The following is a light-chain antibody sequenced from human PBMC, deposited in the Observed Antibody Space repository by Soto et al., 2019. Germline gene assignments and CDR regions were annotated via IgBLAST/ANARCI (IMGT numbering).Light chain of an antibody. CDR1: SSDVGGYNY. CDR2: DVS. J-gene: IGLJ1*01. CDR3: SPYGGNYNYV. Sequence: QSALTQPRSVSGSPGQSFTISCTGTSSDVGGYNYVSWYQQNPGKAPKLMLYDVSERPSGVPDRFSGSKSGNTASLTISGLQAEDEAHYYCSPYGGNYNYVFGTGKKVTVL. V-gene: IGLV2-11*01.